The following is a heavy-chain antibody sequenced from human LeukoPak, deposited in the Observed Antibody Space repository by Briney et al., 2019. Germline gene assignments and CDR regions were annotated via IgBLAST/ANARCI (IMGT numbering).Heavy chain of an antibody. D-gene: IGHD4-17*01. CDR2: IYTSGST. CDR3: ARYPSYGDYYYYYGMDV. Sequence: SETLSLTCAVYGGAFSGYYWSWIRQPAGKGLEWIGRIYTSGSTNYNPPLKSRVTMSVDTSKNQFSLKLNSVTAADTAVYYCARYPSYGDYYYYYGMDVWGQGTTVTVSS. V-gene: IGHV4-59*10. J-gene: IGHJ6*02. CDR1: GGAFSGYY.